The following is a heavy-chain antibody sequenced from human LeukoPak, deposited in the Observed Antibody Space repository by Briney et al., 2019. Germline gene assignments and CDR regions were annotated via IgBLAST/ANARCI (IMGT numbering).Heavy chain of an antibody. V-gene: IGHV4-59*08. J-gene: IGHJ5*02. CDR1: GGSISSYY. Sequence: SETLSLTCTDSGGSISSYYWSWIRQPPGKGLEWIGYIYYSGSTNYNPSLKSRVTISVDTSKNQFSLKLSSVTAADTAVYYCARHGWFGELNWFDPWGQGTLVTVSS. CDR3: ARHGWFGELNWFDP. CDR2: IYYSGST. D-gene: IGHD3-10*01.